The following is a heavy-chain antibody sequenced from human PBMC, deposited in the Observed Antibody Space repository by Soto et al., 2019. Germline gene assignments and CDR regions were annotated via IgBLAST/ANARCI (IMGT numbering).Heavy chain of an antibody. J-gene: IGHJ2*01. CDR1: SGSVNNYH. CDR2: MVDSGNT. CDR3: ASDHLSWYFDL. V-gene: IGHV4-4*07. Sequence: QVEVQESGPGLVKPSETLSLTCTFSSGSVNNYHLSWIRQPAGGGLEWIGRMVDSGNTKLNPSLQSRVTMSKDGSKNQFSLKLTSVTAADTGVYYCASDHLSWYFDLWGRGTLVTVSS.